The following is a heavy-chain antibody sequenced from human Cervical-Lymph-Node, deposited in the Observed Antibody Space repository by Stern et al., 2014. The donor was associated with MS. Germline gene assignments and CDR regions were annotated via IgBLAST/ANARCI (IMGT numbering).Heavy chain of an antibody. CDR3: ARDSRHYDASYYFDS. Sequence: VQLVESGAEVKKPGSSVKVSCKASGGTFSSYAINWVRQAPGQGPEWMGGVIPISGTANYAQKFQGRVTITADESTSTAYMELSSLRSEDTAVYYCARDSRHYDASYYFDSWGQGTLVTVSS. J-gene: IGHJ4*02. D-gene: IGHD3-16*01. CDR1: GGTFSSYA. CDR2: VIPISGTA. V-gene: IGHV1-69*01.